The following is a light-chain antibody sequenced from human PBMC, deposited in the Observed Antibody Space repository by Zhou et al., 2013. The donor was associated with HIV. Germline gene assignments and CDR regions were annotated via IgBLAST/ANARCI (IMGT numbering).Light chain of an antibody. CDR1: QSVSSTY. CDR2: GAS. J-gene: IGKJ2*01. V-gene: IGKV3-20*01. Sequence: EIVMTQSPATLSVSPGTRATLSCRASQSVSSTYLAWYQQKPGQAPRLLIYGASFRATGIPDRFSGSGSGTDFTLTISRLEPEDFAVYYCQQYGRSPSYTFGQGTKLEIK. CDR3: QQYGRSPSYT.